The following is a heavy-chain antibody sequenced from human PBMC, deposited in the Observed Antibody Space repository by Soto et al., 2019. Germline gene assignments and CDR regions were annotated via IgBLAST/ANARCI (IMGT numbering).Heavy chain of an antibody. J-gene: IGHJ6*02. V-gene: IGHV1-18*01. D-gene: IGHD5-18*01. CDR2: TSPYNDDT. CDR3: ARDGFYAGSGRYSYGYSPPRYYAMDF. CDR1: GYTFINYG. Sequence: QVQLVQSGTEVKKPGASVKVSCKTSGYTFINYGISWVRQAPGQGPEWMGWTSPYNDDTKYAQKFQGRVTMTTDTSKRPAYMERRSLRADDTAIYYCARDGFYAGSGRYSYGYSPPRYYAMDFWGQGTTVTVSS.